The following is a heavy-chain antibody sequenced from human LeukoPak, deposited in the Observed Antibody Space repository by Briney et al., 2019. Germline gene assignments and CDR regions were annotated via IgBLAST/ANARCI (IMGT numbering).Heavy chain of an antibody. J-gene: IGHJ3*02. CDR3: ARGRDGYNYDAFDI. D-gene: IGHD5-24*01. V-gene: IGHV4-61*02. Sequence: PSETLSLTCTVSGGSISSGSYYWSWIRQPAGKGLEWIGRIYTSGSTNYNPSLKSRVTISVDTSKNQFSLKLSSVTAADTAVYHCARGRDGYNYDAFDIWGQGTVVTVSS. CDR1: GGSISSGSYY. CDR2: IYTSGST.